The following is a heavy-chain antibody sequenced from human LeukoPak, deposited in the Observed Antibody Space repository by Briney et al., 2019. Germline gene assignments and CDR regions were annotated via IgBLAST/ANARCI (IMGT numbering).Heavy chain of an antibody. CDR1: GGSISSSSYY. D-gene: IGHD3-10*01. CDR3: ARAKRGYRWFGEPLGWFDP. Sequence: PSETLSLTCTVSGGSISSSSYYWGWIRQPPGKGLEWIGSIYYSGSTYYNPSLKSRVTISVDTSKNQFSLKLSSVTAADTAVYYCARAKRGYRWFGEPLGWFDPWGQGTLVTVSS. J-gene: IGHJ5*02. V-gene: IGHV4-39*07. CDR2: IYYSGST.